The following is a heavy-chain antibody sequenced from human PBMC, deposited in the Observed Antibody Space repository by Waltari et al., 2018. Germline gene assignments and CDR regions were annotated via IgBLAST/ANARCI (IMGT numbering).Heavy chain of an antibody. J-gene: IGHJ4*02. CDR3: ARVNRLQGYSFGYFFDL. CDR1: GFAVNNYY. D-gene: IGHD5-18*01. Sequence: EVQLMESGGRLIHPGGSLRLSCSASGFAVNNYYMTWVRQPPGKGLKWVSLIDARDNLYYTTSVKGRFAISRDNSKNTVHLQMDRLTDEDTALYFCARVNRLQGYSFGYFFDLWGQGTHVTVSS. CDR2: IDARDNL. V-gene: IGHV3-53*01.